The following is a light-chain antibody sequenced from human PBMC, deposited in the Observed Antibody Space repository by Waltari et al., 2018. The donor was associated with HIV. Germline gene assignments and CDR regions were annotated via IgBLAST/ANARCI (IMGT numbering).Light chain of an antibody. V-gene: IGLV1-40*01. CDR3: QSYDNGLNDVV. CDR1: SSNIGAGYD. CDR2: VNN. J-gene: IGLJ2*01. Sequence: SVLTQPPSVSGAPGQRVTISCTGSSSNIGAGYDVHWYQQFPGTAPKLLIFVNNNRPSGVPDRFSASKSGASASLAITGLQAEDEADYFCQSYDNGLNDVVFGGGTKLTVL.